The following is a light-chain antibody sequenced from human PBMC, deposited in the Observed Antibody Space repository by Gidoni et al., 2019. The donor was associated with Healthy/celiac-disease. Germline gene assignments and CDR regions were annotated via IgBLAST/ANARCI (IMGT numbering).Light chain of an antibody. CDR2: DAS. CDR3: QHRSNWPPGAFT. CDR1: QSVSSY. V-gene: IGKV3-11*01. Sequence: EIVLTQSPDTLSLSPGERATLSCRASQSVSSYLAWYQQKPGKAPRLLIYDASNRATGIPARFSGSGSGTDFTLTISSLEPEDFAVYYCQHRSNWPPGAFTFGQGTRLEIK. J-gene: IGKJ5*01.